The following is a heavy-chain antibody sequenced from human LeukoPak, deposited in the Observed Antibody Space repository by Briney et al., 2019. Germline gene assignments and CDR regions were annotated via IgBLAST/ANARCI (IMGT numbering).Heavy chain of an antibody. Sequence: GESLKISCKGSGYSFSDYWIGWVRQMPGKGLEWMGIIYPGDSDTRYSASFQGQVTISADKSISIAYLQWSSLKASDTAMYYCARGPSPNWFDPWGQGTQVTVSS. J-gene: IGHJ5*02. CDR2: IYPGDSDT. V-gene: IGHV5-51*01. CDR1: GYSFSDYW. CDR3: ARGPSPNWFDP.